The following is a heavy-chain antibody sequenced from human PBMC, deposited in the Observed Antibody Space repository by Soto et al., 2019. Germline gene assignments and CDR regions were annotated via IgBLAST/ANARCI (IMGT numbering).Heavy chain of an antibody. CDR3: AREYPGSNWYAH. CDR1: GFTFSSYE. J-gene: IGHJ5*02. CDR2: ISSSANTI. Sequence: GGSLRLSCAASGFTFSSYEMNWVRQAPGKGLEWISYISSSANTIYYADSVKGRFTISRDNAKNSLYLQMNSLRAEDTAVYYCAREYPGSNWYAHWGQGAQVTVSS. V-gene: IGHV3-48*03.